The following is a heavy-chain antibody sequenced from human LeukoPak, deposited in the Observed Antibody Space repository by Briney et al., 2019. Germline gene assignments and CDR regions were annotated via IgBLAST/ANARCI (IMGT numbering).Heavy chain of an antibody. CDR1: GFTVTSNY. CDR3: ARNDYGSGSYITLFDY. Sequence: GGSLRLSCAASGFTVTSNYMSWVRQAPGKGLEWVSVIYSGGSAYYADSVKGRFTISRDNSKNTLYLQMNSLRAEDTAVYYCARNDYGSGSYITLFDYWGQGTLVTVSS. CDR2: IYSGGSA. V-gene: IGHV3-66*01. J-gene: IGHJ4*02. D-gene: IGHD3-10*01.